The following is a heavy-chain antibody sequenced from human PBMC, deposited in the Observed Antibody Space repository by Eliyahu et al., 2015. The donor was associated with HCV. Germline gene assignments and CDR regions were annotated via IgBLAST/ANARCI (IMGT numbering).Heavy chain of an antibody. CDR2: IXGSGGST. D-gene: IGHD6-6*01. CDR1: GXXFSSXA. V-gene: IGHV3-23*01. Sequence: EVQLLESGGGLVQPGGSLRLSCAASGXXFSSXAMXWVXXAPGKGLGWVSAIXGSGGSTYYADSVKGRFTISRDNSKNTLYLQMNSLRAEDTAVYYCAETEQIAYYFDYWGQGTLVTVSS. CDR3: AETEQIAYYFDY. J-gene: IGHJ4*02.